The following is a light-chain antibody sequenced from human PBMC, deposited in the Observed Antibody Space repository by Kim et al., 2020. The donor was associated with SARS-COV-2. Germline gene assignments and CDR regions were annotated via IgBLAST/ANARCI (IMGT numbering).Light chain of an antibody. V-gene: IGKV3-20*01. CDR2: GAS. CDR3: QQYGSSPWT. J-gene: IGKJ1*01. Sequence: SPEESATLSCRASQSVSSSYLAWYQQKPGQAPMLLIYGASSRATGIPDRFSGSGSGTDFTLTISRLEPEDFAVYYCQQYGSSPWTFGQGTKVDIK. CDR1: QSVSSSY.